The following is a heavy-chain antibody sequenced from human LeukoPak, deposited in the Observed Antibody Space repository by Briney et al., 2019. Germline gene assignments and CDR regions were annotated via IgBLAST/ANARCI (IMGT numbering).Heavy chain of an antibody. CDR1: GGTFSSYA. Sequence: SVKVSCKASGGTFSSYAISWVRQAPGQGLEWMGGIIPIFGTANYAQKFQGRVTITAGESTSTAYMELSSLRSEDTAVYYCAVGVVAATSASYYYYYGMDVWGQGTTVTVSS. J-gene: IGHJ6*02. D-gene: IGHD2-15*01. CDR3: AVGVVAATSASYYYYYGMDV. CDR2: IIPIFGTA. V-gene: IGHV1-69*13.